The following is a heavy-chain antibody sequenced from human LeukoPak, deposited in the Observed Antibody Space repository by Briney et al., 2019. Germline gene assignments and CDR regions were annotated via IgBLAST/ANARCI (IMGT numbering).Heavy chain of an antibody. Sequence: GGSLRLSCAASGFTFSSYSMNWVRQAPGKGLEWVSSVSSSSSYIYYADSVKGRFTISRDNAKNSLYLQMNSLRAEDTAVYYCARLRGYSYVSDYWGQGTLVTVSS. J-gene: IGHJ4*02. V-gene: IGHV3-21*01. D-gene: IGHD5-18*01. CDR2: VSSSSSYI. CDR1: GFTFSSYS. CDR3: ARLRGYSYVSDY.